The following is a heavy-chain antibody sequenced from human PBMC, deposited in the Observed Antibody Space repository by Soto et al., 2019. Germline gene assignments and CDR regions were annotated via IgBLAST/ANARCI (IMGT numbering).Heavy chain of an antibody. V-gene: IGHV3-23*01. Sequence: GGSLRRSCAASGFTFSSSAMSWVRVAPGKGLEWVSAISGSGGSTYYADSVKGRFPISRDNSKNTLYLQMNSLRAEDTAVYYCAKVEKYCSSTRCYSDYWGQGTLVTVSS. CDR3: AKVEKYCSSTRCYSDY. D-gene: IGHD2-2*01. CDR2: ISGSGGST. J-gene: IGHJ4*02. CDR1: GFTFSSSA.